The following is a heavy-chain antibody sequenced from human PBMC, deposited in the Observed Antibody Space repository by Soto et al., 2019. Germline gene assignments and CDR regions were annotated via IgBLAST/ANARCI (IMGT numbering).Heavy chain of an antibody. CDR2: IFYSGST. V-gene: IGHV4-59*01. CDR3: ARVGDWFDP. D-gene: IGHD3-16*01. CDR1: GGSISSYY. Sequence: QVQLQVSGPGLEKPSETLSLTCTVSGGSISSYYWSWIRQPPGKGLEWIGYIFYSGSTNYNPSLKSRLTISVDTSKNQFSLKLNSVTAADTAVYYCARVGDWFDPWGQGTLVTVSS. J-gene: IGHJ5*02.